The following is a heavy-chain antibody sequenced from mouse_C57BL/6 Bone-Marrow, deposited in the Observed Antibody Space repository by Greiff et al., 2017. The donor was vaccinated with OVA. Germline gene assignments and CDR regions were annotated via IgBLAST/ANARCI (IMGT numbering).Heavy chain of an antibody. J-gene: IGHJ2*01. Sequence: DVKLVESGGGLVQPKGSLKLSCAASGFSFNTYAMNWVRQAPGKGLEWVARIRSKSNNYATYYADSVKDRFTISRDDSESMLYLQMNNLKTEDTAMYYCVRLGRSSDFDYWGQGTTLTVSS. CDR2: IRSKSNNYAT. V-gene: IGHV10-1*01. CDR3: VRLGRSSDFDY. CDR1: GFSFNTYA. D-gene: IGHD1-1*01.